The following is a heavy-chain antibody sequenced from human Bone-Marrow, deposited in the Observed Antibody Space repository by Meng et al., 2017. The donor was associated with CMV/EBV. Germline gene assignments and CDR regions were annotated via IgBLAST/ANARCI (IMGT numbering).Heavy chain of an antibody. V-gene: IGHV4-39*02. CDR3: SREYSMWSYYFDP. CDR2: MYYNGRT. J-gene: IGHJ5*02. CDR1: GGSISNNDYY. D-gene: IGHD1-26*01. Sequence: VSLRLSCTVSGGSISNNDYYWGWIRQPPGKGLEWMGSMYYNGRTYYNPSLRGRVTMSVDTSKNQFSLNLSSVTAADTAVYHWSREYSMWSYYFDPWGQGSLVTVSS.